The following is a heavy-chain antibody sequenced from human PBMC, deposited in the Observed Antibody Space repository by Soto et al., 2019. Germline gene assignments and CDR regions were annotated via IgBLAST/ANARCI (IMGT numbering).Heavy chain of an antibody. CDR2: IIPIFGTA. V-gene: IGHV1-69*06. CDR3: ARGQYSSGWYRVYYGMDV. J-gene: IGHJ6*02. CDR1: GGTFSSYA. Sequence: ASVKVSCKASGGTFSSYAISWVRQAPGQGLEWMGGIIPIFGTANYAQKFQGRVTITADKSTSTAYMELSSLRFDDTAVYYCARGQYSSGWYRVYYGMDVWGQGTTVTVSS. D-gene: IGHD6-19*01.